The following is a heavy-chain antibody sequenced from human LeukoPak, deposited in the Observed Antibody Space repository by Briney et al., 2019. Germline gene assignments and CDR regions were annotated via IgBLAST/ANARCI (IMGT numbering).Heavy chain of an antibody. V-gene: IGHV3-21*01. CDR2: ISSSSSYI. J-gene: IGHJ3*02. Sequence: GGSLRLSCAASGFTFSSYSMNWVRQAPGKGLEWVSSISSSSSYIYYADSVKGRFTISRDNAKNSLYLQMNSPRAEDTAVYYCTSLPLMIVVAGDAFDIWGQGTMVTVSS. CDR1: GFTFSSYS. D-gene: IGHD3-22*01. CDR3: TSLPLMIVVAGDAFDI.